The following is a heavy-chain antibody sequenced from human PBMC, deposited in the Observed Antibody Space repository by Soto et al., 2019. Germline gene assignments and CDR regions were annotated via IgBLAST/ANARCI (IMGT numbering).Heavy chain of an antibody. CDR3: ALAAGRNWFDP. Sequence: SQTLSLTCAISGDSVSRNNAAWNWIRLSPSRGLEWLGRTYYMSKWYNDYAVSVKSRITINPDTSKNQFSLQLNSVTPEDTAVYYCALAAGRNWFDPWGQGTLVTVSS. J-gene: IGHJ5*02. CDR2: TYYMSKWYN. D-gene: IGHD6-13*01. V-gene: IGHV6-1*01. CDR1: GDSVSRNNAA.